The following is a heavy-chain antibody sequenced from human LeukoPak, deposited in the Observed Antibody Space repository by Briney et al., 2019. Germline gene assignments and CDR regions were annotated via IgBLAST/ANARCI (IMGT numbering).Heavy chain of an antibody. D-gene: IGHD2-8*01. Sequence: PGGSLRLSCAASGFTFSSYDMSWVRQAPGKGLEWVSAIRGSGASTYYADSVKARFTISRDNSKNTLYLRMNSLRAEDTAVYYCAKVSVYLEAATEGYFFYWGQGTLVTVSS. CDR1: GFTFSSYD. CDR2: IRGSGAST. CDR3: AKVSVYLEAATEGYFFY. V-gene: IGHV3-23*01. J-gene: IGHJ4*02.